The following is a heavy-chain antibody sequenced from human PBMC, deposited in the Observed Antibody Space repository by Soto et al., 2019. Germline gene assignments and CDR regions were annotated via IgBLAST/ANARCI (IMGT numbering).Heavy chain of an antibody. CDR1: GGTFSSYS. Sequence: VQLVQSGAEVKKPGSSVKVSCKASGGTFSSYSFNWVRQAPGQGLEWMGGLIPIFGTPNYAQKFRGRVTIIADESTSTVYMELSSLSSEDTALYYCARGSGSYDYWGEGSLVTV. CDR3: ARGSGSYDY. V-gene: IGHV1-69*01. D-gene: IGHD1-26*01. CDR2: LIPIFGTP. J-gene: IGHJ4*02.